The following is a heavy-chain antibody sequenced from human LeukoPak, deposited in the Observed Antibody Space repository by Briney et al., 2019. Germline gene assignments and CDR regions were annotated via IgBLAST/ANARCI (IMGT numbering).Heavy chain of an antibody. CDR3: VRDPSYGSSWYYYMDV. D-gene: IGHD6-13*01. CDR2: ISSSSFKI. J-gene: IGHJ6*03. CDR1: EFTFGRYA. V-gene: IGHV3-48*04. Sequence: PGGSLRLSCAASEFTFGRYAMNWVRQAPGKGLEWVSYISSSSFKIGYADSVKGRFTISRDNSKNSLYLQMDSLRGEDTAVYYCVRDPSYGSSWYYYMDVWGKGTTVTVSS.